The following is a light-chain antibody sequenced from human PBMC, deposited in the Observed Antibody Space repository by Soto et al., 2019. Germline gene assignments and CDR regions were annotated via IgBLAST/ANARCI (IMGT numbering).Light chain of an antibody. Sequence: DIQMTQSPSSLSASVGDRVTMTCRASQDIRNYVAWYQQKPGEVPKLLIYAASTSQSGVPARFSGGGFGTDFTLTISSLRPGDVATYYCQRYHSALLTFGPGTKVDLK. V-gene: IGKV1-27*01. J-gene: IGKJ3*01. CDR1: QDIRNY. CDR2: AAS. CDR3: QRYHSALLT.